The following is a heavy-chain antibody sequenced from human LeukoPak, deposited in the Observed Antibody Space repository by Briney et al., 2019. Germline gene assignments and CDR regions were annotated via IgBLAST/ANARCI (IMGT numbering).Heavy chain of an antibody. Sequence: ASVKVSCKTSGYTFIGYYMHWVRQAPGQGLEWMGWINPKNGGANYAPSFQGRVTMTRDRSITTVYLELTRLTSDDTAVYYCARASFWESPINWFDPWGQGTLVTVSS. J-gene: IGHJ5*02. CDR2: INPKNGGA. D-gene: IGHD3-16*01. CDR1: GYTFIGYY. V-gene: IGHV1-2*07. CDR3: ARASFWESPINWFDP.